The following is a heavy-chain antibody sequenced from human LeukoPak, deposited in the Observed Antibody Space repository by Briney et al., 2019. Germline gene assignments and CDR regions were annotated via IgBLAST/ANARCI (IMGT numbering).Heavy chain of an antibody. V-gene: IGHV3-53*01. D-gene: IGHD3-10*01. CDR3: ARDRTSYYGRFDQ. CDR2: LYSSGTT. J-gene: IGHJ4*02. Sequence: GGSLRLSCAASGFTVSSSYMSWVRQAPGKGLEWVSVLYSSGTTYYADSVKGRFTISRDNSKNTLYLQMNILRAEDTAVYFCARDRTSYYGRFDQWGQGTLVTVSS. CDR1: GFTVSSSY.